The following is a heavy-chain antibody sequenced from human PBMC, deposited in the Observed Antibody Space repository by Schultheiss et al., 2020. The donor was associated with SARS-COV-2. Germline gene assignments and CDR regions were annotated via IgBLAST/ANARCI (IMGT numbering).Heavy chain of an antibody. CDR3: AKDSLGYCSSTSCPNWFDP. CDR1: GFTFSDYY. J-gene: IGHJ5*02. V-gene: IGHV3-11*01. CDR2: ISSSGSTI. D-gene: IGHD2-2*01. Sequence: GGSLRLSCAASGFTFSDYYMSWIRQAPGKGLEWVSYISSSGSTIYYADSVKGRFTISRDNAKNSLYLQMNSLRAEDTAVYYCAKDSLGYCSSTSCPNWFDPWGQGTLVTVSS.